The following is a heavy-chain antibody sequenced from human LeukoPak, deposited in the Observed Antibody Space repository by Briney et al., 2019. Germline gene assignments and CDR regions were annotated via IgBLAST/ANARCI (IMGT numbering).Heavy chain of an antibody. CDR1: GFTFSSYS. V-gene: IGHV3-48*01. J-gene: IGHJ4*02. D-gene: IGHD1-26*01. CDR2: ISSSSSTI. Sequence: PGGSLRLSCAASGFTFSSYSMTWVRQAPGKGLEWVSYISSSSSTIYYADSVKGRFTISRDNAKNSLYLQMNSLRAEDTAVYYCARDGELDYWGQGTLVTVSS. CDR3: ARDGELDY.